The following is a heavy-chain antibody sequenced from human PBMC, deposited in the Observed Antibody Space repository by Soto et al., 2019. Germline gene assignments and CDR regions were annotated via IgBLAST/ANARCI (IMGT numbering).Heavy chain of an antibody. CDR3: AMGDYYDSSGYPLQRDV. CDR1: GGTFSSYA. V-gene: IGHV1-69*12. J-gene: IGHJ6*02. D-gene: IGHD3-22*01. Sequence: QVQLVQSGAEVKKPGSSVKVSCKASGGTFSSYAISWVRQAPGQGLEWMGGIIPIFGTANYAQKFQGRVPITADESTSTAYMELSSLRSEDTAVYYCAMGDYYDSSGYPLQRDVWGQGTTVTVSS. CDR2: IIPIFGTA.